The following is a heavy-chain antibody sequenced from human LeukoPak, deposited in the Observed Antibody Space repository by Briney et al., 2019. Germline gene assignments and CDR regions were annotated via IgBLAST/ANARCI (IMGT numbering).Heavy chain of an antibody. Sequence: GGTLRLPCAASGFTFSSYGMSWVRQAPGKGLEWVSAISGSGGSTYYADSVKGRFTISRDNSKNTLYLQMNSLRAEDTAVYYCAKDRDYYDSSGYFGDAFDIWGQGTMVTVSS. CDR2: ISGSGGST. CDR3: AKDRDYYDSSGYFGDAFDI. V-gene: IGHV3-23*01. J-gene: IGHJ3*02. CDR1: GFTFSSYG. D-gene: IGHD3-22*01.